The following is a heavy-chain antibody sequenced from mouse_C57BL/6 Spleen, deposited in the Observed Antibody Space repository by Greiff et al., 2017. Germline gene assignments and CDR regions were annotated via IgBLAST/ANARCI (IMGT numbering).Heavy chain of an antibody. J-gene: IGHJ4*01. Sequence: EVQLVESGGGLVQPKGSLKLSCAASGFTFNTYAMHWVRQAPGKGLEWVARIRSKSSNYATYYADSVKDRITISRDDSQSMLYLQMNNLKTEDTAMYYCVRRGTAQATYYAMDYWGQGTSVTVSS. CDR1: GFTFNTYA. D-gene: IGHD3-2*02. V-gene: IGHV10-3*01. CDR3: VRRGTAQATYYAMDY. CDR2: IRSKSSNYAT.